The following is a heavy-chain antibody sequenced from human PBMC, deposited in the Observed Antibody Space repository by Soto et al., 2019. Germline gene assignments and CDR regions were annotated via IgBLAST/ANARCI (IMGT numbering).Heavy chain of an antibody. D-gene: IGHD6-13*01. CDR1: GYTFTSYR. Sequence: ASVKVSCKASGYTFTSYRMHWVRQAPGQGLEWMGIMNPSGGSTSYAQKFQGRVTMTRDTSTSTVYMELSSLISEDKAVYHRAGEVSQQLGIDPSPIWGHG. J-gene: IGHJ3*02. CDR3: AGEVSQQLGIDPSPI. CDR2: MNPSGGST. V-gene: IGHV1-46*01.